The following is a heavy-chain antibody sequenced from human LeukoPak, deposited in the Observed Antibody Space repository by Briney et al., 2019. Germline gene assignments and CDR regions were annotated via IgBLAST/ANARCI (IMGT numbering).Heavy chain of an antibody. Sequence: SGTLSLTCAVSSDSISSSNWWSWVRQPPGKGLEWIGQIYHSGNTHYNPSLQSRVTISVDKSKNQFSLKLSSVTAADTAVYFCARVDYFDSSGYYVPHPFGYLQHWGQGTLVTVSS. V-gene: IGHV4-4*02. CDR3: ARVDYFDSSGYYVPHPFGYLQH. CDR1: SDSISSSNW. CDR2: IYHSGNT. D-gene: IGHD3-22*01. J-gene: IGHJ1*01.